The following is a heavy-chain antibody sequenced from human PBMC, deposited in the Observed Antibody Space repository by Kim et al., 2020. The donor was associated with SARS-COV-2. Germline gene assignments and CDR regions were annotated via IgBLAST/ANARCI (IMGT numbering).Heavy chain of an antibody. J-gene: IGHJ4*02. CDR2: ISSSSSYT. CDR1: GFTFSDYY. V-gene: IGHV3-11*05. CDR3: ARGEGLSTVPDY. Sequence: GGSLRLSCAASGFTFSDYYMSWIRQAPGKGLEWVSYISSSSSYTNYADSVKGRFTISRDNAKNSLYLQMNSLRAEDTAVYYCARGEGLSTVPDYWGQGTLVTVSS. D-gene: IGHD4-17*01.